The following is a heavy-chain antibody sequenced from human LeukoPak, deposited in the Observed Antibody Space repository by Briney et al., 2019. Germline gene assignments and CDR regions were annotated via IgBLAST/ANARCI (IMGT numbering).Heavy chain of an antibody. D-gene: IGHD1-14*01. V-gene: IGHV4-34*01. CDR3: AREAENAFDI. Sequence: KASETLSLTCAVYGGSFSGYYWSWIRQPPGKGLEWIGEINHSGSTYYNPSLKSRVTISVDTSKNQFSLKLSSVTAADTAVYYCAREAENAFDIWGQGTMVTVSS. CDR2: INHSGST. J-gene: IGHJ3*02. CDR1: GGSFSGYY.